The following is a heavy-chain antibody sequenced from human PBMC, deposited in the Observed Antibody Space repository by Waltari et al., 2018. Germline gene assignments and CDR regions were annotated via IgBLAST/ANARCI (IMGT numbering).Heavy chain of an antibody. V-gene: IGHV1-2*02. J-gene: IGHJ4*02. CDR1: GYPFHGYY. D-gene: IGHD1-7*01. Sequence: VQLVQSGAEVKKPGASVKVSCTASGYPFHGYYMHLGRQAPGQGLEWMGWINPNSGGTNYAQKFQGRVTMTRDTSISTAYMELSRLRSDDTAVYYCASNRYNWNYVYWVQGTLVTVSS. CDR3: ASNRYNWNYVY. CDR2: INPNSGGT.